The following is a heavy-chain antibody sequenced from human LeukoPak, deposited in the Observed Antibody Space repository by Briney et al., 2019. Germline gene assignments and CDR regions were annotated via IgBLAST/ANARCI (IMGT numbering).Heavy chain of an antibody. J-gene: IGHJ4*02. CDR2: ISGDGGST. CDR1: GFTFDDYA. Sequence: GGSLRLSCAASGFTFDDYAMHRVRQAPGKGLEWVSLISGDGGSTYYADSVKGRFTISRDNSKNSLYLQMNSLRTEDTALYYCAKARYNWNDEGGLDYWGQGTLVTVSS. CDR3: AKARYNWNDEGGLDY. V-gene: IGHV3-43*02. D-gene: IGHD1-1*01.